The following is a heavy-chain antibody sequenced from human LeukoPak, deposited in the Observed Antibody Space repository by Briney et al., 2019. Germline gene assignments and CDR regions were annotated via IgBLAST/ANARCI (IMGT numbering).Heavy chain of an antibody. Sequence: GGSLRLSCAASGFIVGDYYMNWVRQAPGKGLEWVSGIYAGGTTYYADSVKGRFTISRDNSKPTLYLQMNSLRAEDTAVYYCARDIAGKFGELSLDYWGQGTLVTVSS. D-gene: IGHD3-10*01. CDR2: IYAGGTT. J-gene: IGHJ4*02. CDR3: ARDIAGKFGELSLDY. CDR1: GFIVGDYY. V-gene: IGHV3-53*01.